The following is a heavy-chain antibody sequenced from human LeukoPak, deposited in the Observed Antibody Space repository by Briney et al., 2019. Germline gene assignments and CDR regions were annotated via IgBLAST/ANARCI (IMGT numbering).Heavy chain of an antibody. J-gene: IGHJ3*02. CDR1: GLTVSTNY. Sequence: PGESLRLSCAASGLTVSTNYMSWVRQAPGKGLEWVSVLYSGGSTSYADSVKGRFTISRDNSKNMLYLQMNSLRAEDTAVYYCARVQGETLPTNAFDIWGQGTMVTVSS. CDR3: ARVQGETLPTNAFDI. V-gene: IGHV3-66*01. D-gene: IGHD5-12*01. CDR2: LYSGGST.